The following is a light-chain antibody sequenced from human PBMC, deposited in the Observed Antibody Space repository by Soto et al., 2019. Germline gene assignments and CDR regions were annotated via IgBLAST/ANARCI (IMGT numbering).Light chain of an antibody. CDR2: DVS. CDR3: CSYAVRDTFYV. J-gene: IGLJ1*01. Sequence: QSALTQPRSVSGSPGQSVIISCTGTSNDVGAYDYVSWYQQHPGKAPKLVIYDVSKRPSGVPARFSGSKSGNTASLPISGLQAADEADYYCCSYAVRDTFYVFGTGTKVTVL. CDR1: SNDVGAYDY. V-gene: IGLV2-11*01.